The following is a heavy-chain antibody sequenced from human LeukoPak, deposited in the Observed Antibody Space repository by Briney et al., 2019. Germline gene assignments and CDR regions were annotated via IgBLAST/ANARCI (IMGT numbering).Heavy chain of an antibody. CDR2: ISGSGGST. J-gene: IGHJ4*02. CDR1: GFTFSTFA. Sequence: GGSLRLSCAASGFTFSTFAMSWVRQAPEKGLEWVSAISGSGGSTYYTDSVKGRFTISRDSSKNTLYLQMNSLRADDTAVYCCAKGGSAAAKGKYYFDYWGPGTLVTVSS. D-gene: IGHD6-13*01. CDR3: AKGGSAAAKGKYYFDY. V-gene: IGHV3-23*01.